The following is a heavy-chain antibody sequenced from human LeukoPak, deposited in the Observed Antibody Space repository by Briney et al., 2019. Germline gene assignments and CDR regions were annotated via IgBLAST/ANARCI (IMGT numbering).Heavy chain of an antibody. V-gene: IGHV5-51*01. Sequence: GESLKISCKGSGYSFTSYWIGWVRQMPGKGLEWMGIFYPGDSYTRYSPSFQVKVTISADKSIITAYLQWSSLKASDTAMYCCARHNDCSGGSCYIDYWGQGTLVTVSS. CDR3: ARHNDCSGGSCYIDY. CDR1: GYSFTSYW. CDR2: FYPGDSYT. J-gene: IGHJ4*02. D-gene: IGHD2-15*01.